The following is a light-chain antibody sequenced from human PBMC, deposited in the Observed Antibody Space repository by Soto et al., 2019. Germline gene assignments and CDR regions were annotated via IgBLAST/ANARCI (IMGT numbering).Light chain of an antibody. J-gene: IGLJ1*01. Sequence: QSALTQPASVSGSPGQSITISCTGTSSDVGGYNYVSWCQQHPGKAPKLMIYDVSNRPSGVSSRFSGSKSGNTASLTISGLQAEDEADYYCSSYTSSSTLVVFGTGTKLTVL. CDR2: DVS. CDR1: SSDVGGYNY. V-gene: IGLV2-14*01. CDR3: SSYTSSSTLVV.